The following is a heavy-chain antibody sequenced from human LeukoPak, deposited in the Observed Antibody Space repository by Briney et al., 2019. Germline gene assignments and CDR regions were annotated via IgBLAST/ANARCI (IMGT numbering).Heavy chain of an antibody. CDR3: ARYVRTDLLFDY. J-gene: IGHJ4*02. D-gene: IGHD1-26*01. Sequence: TGGSLRLSCAASGFTFRSYWMTWVRQAPGKGLEWVANIKQDGSEKYYVDSVKGRFTISRDNANNSLYVQMNSLRAEDTAVYYCARYVRTDLLFDYWGQGTLVTVSS. CDR1: GFTFRSYW. V-gene: IGHV3-7*05. CDR2: IKQDGSEK.